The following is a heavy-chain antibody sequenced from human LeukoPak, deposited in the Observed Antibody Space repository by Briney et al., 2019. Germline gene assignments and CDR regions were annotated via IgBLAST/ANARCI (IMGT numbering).Heavy chain of an antibody. D-gene: IGHD2-21*02. CDR1: GGSISSYY. CDR2: IYYSGST. CDR3: AGSQDIVVVTDYYYYYMDV. J-gene: IGHJ6*03. Sequence: PSETLSLTCTVSGGSISSYYWSWIRQPPGKGLEWIGYIYYSGSTNYNPSLKSRVTISVDTSKNQFSLKLSSVTAADTAVYYCAGSQDIVVVTDYYYYYMDVWGKGTTVTVSS. V-gene: IGHV4-59*01.